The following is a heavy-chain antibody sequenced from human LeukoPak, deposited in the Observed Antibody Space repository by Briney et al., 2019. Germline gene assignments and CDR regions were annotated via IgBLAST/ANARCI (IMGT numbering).Heavy chain of an antibody. Sequence: PGRSLRLSCAASGYTFSSYWMCWVHQAPGKGLEWVANIKQDGSEKYYVDSVKGRFTISRDNAKNSLYLQMNSLRAEDTAVYYCASQATARPDYWGQGTLVTVSS. CDR2: IKQDGSEK. J-gene: IGHJ4*02. CDR3: ASQATARPDY. CDR1: GYTFSSYW. V-gene: IGHV3-7*01.